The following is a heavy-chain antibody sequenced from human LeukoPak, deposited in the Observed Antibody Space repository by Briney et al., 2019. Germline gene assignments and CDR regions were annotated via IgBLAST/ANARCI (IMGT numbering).Heavy chain of an antibody. Sequence: GGSPRLSCAASGFTFTNYAMHWVRQAPGKGLEWVAVVSHVGSSIFYADSVKGRFTISRDNSKNTLYLQMSSLRAEDTAVYYCAKSWSGDQDYFDSWGQGTLVTVSS. D-gene: IGHD4-17*01. V-gene: IGHV3-30*18. CDR1: GFTFTNYA. CDR3: AKSWSGDQDYFDS. CDR2: VSHVGSSI. J-gene: IGHJ4*02.